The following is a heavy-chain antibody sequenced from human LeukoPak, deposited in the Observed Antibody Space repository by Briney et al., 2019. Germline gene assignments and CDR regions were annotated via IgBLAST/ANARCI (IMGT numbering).Heavy chain of an antibody. J-gene: IGHJ6*03. D-gene: IGHD1-14*01. CDR3: ARPVHRGYYYYYMDV. Sequence: SETPSLTCTVSGGSISSYYWSWIRQPPGKGLEWIGGIYHSGSTYYNPSLKSRVTISVDTSKNQFSLKLSSVTAADTAVYYCARPVHRGYYYYYMDVWGKGTTVTVSS. CDR2: IYHSGST. V-gene: IGHV4-59*08. CDR1: GGSISSYY.